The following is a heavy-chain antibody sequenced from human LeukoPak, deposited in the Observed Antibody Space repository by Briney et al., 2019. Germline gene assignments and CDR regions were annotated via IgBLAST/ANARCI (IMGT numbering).Heavy chain of an antibody. Sequence: GASVKVSCKASGYVFSINDMHWVRQAPGQGLEWMGIINPSDGRTTYAQKFQGRLTLTRDMSTSTGYMELSSLRSGDTAVYYCVQSAGSRQTNWFDLWGQGTLVTVSS. CDR2: INPSDGRT. CDR1: GYVFSIND. CDR3: VQSAGSRQTNWFDL. V-gene: IGHV1-46*01. D-gene: IGHD6-13*01. J-gene: IGHJ5*02.